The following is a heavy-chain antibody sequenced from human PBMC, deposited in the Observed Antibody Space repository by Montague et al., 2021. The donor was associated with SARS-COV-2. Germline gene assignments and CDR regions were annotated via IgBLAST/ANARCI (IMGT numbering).Heavy chain of an antibody. V-gene: IGHV7-4-1*02. Sequence: SVKVSCKASGYPFTSYAMNWMRQAPGQGLEWMGWINTNTRNLTCAHGFTGRFVFSLDTSVNPAYLQISRLKADDTAVYYCARDGYSYGHHWFDPWGQGTLVTVSS. CDR2: INTNTRNL. J-gene: IGHJ5*02. CDR3: ARDGYSYGHHWFDP. D-gene: IGHD5-18*01. CDR1: GYPFTSYA.